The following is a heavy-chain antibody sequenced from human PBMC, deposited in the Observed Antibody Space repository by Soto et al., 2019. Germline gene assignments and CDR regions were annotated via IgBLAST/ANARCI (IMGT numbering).Heavy chain of an antibody. Sequence: NPSETLSLTCAVSGGSISSGGYSWSWIRQPPGKGLEWIGYIYHSGSTYYNPSLKSRVTISVDRSKNQFSLKLSSVTAADTAVYYCARGRGFEGGTADHPIDYWGQGTLVTVSS. CDR3: ARGRGFEGGTADHPIDY. V-gene: IGHV4-30-2*01. D-gene: IGHD1-26*01. J-gene: IGHJ4*02. CDR2: IYHSGST. CDR1: GGSISSGGYS.